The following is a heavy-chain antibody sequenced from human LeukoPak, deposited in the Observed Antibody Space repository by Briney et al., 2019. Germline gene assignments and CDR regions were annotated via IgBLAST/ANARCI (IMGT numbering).Heavy chain of an antibody. Sequence: PGGSLTLSCAASGFTFSSYGMHWVRQAPGKGLEWVAVISYDGSNKYYADSVKGRFTVSRDNSKNPLYLQMNSLRAEDTAVYYCAKDPAVVWFGSHPDYWGQGTLVTVSS. D-gene: IGHD3-10*01. J-gene: IGHJ4*02. V-gene: IGHV3-30*18. CDR1: GFTFSSYG. CDR3: AKDPAVVWFGSHPDY. CDR2: ISYDGSNK.